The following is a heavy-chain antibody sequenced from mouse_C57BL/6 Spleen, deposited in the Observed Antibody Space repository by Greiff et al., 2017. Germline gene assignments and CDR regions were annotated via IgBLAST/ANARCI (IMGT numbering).Heavy chain of an antibody. D-gene: IGHD5-5*01. CDR1: GFTFSDFY. CDR3: ARDGDYPYAMDY. CDR2: SRNKANDYTT. Sequence: EVKLVESGGGLVQSGRSLRLSCATSGFTFSDFYMEWVRQAPGKGLEWIAASRNKANDYTTEYSASVKGLFIVSRDTSQSILDLQMNALRAEDTAMYYCARDGDYPYAMDYWGQGTSVTVSS. V-gene: IGHV7-1*01. J-gene: IGHJ4*01.